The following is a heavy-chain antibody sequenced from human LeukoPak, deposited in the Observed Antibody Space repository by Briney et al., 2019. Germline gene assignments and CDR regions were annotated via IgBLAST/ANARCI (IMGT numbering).Heavy chain of an antibody. CDR3: ARDQTSDGGIDY. J-gene: IGHJ4*02. CDR1: GGSISSGGYY. CDR2: IYYSGST. V-gene: IGHV4-31*03. Sequence: TSQTLSLTCTVSGGSISSGGYYWSWIRQHPGKGLERIGYIYYSGSTYYNPSLKSRVTISVDTSKNQFSLKLSSVTAADTAVYYCARDQTSDGGIDYWGQGTLVTVSS. D-gene: IGHD4-23*01.